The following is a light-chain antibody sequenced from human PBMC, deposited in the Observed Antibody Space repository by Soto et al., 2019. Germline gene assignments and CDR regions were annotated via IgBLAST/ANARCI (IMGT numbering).Light chain of an antibody. CDR1: SSNIGAGYD. CDR3: QSYDSSLSGSWV. V-gene: IGLV1-40*01. Sequence: QSVLTQPPSVSGAPGQRVTISCTGSSSNIGAGYDVHWYQQLPGTAPKLLIYGNSNRPSGVPYRFSGSKSGTSASLAITGLQREDEADYSCQSYDSSLSGSWVFGGGTKVTVL. J-gene: IGLJ3*02. CDR2: GNS.